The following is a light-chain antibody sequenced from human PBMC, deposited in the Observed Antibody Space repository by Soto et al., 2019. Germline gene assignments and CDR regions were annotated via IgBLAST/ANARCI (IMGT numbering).Light chain of an antibody. CDR1: QTVSDD. V-gene: IGKV3-15*01. Sequence: EIVMTQSPATLFVSPGERATLACSASQTVSDDLAWYQQKPGQAPRLLIYGASTRATDIPARFSGGGSGTEFTLTLSSLRPEDSAIYYCQQYHDWPPLTFGPGTNVNI. CDR3: QQYHDWPPLT. J-gene: IGKJ3*01. CDR2: GAS.